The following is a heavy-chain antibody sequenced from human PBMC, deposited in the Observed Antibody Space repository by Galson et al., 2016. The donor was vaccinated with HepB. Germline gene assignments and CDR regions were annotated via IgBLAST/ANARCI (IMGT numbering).Heavy chain of an antibody. Sequence: SLRLSCAASGFIFSSYGMHWVRQAPGKGLEWVALISSTGNDIYYSDSAEGRFTISRDNSKNTVFLQMNSLRADDSAVYKCVKHSGFDRNYFDDWGQGTRVTVSS. CDR2: ISSTGNDI. CDR1: GFIFSSYG. V-gene: IGHV3-30*18. J-gene: IGHJ4*02. CDR3: VKHSGFDRNYFDD. D-gene: IGHD5-12*01.